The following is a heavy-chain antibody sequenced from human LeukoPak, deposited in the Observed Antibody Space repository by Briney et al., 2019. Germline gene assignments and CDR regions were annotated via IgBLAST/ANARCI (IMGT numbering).Heavy chain of an antibody. CDR3: ARGYCSSTSCFDAFDI. J-gene: IGHJ3*02. V-gene: IGHV1-2*02. CDR2: INPNSGGT. Sequence: ASVNVSCKASGYTFTGYYMHWVRQAPGQGLECMGWINPNSGGTNYAQKFQGRVTMTRDTSISTAYMELSRLRSDDTAVYYCARGYCSSTSCFDAFDIWGQGTMVTVSS. CDR1: GYTFTGYY. D-gene: IGHD2-2*01.